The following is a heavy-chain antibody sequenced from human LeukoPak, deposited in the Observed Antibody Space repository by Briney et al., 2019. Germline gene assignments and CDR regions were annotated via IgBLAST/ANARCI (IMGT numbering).Heavy chain of an antibody. J-gene: IGHJ5*02. V-gene: IGHV1-69*05. D-gene: IGHD6-19*01. CDR1: GYTFTSYG. CDR3: AGTAVAGSWFDP. CDR2: IIPIFGTA. Sequence: ASVKVSCKASGYTFTSYGISWVRQAPGQGLEWMGGIIPIFGTANYAQKFQGRVTITTDESTSTAYMELSSLRSEDTAVYYCAGTAVAGSWFDPWGQGTLVTVSS.